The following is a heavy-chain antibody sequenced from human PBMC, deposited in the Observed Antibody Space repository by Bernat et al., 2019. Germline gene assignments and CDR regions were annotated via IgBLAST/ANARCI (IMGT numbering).Heavy chain of an antibody. D-gene: IGHD3-22*01. CDR3: ARGFGHYDSSGYYYADYFDY. V-gene: IGHV4-34*01. J-gene: IGHJ4*02. Sequence: QVQLQQWGAGLLKPSETLSLTCAVYGGSFSGYYWSWIRQPPGKGLEWIGEINHSGSHNYNPSLKSRVTISVDTSKNQFSLKLSSVTAADTAVYYCARGFGHYDSSGYYYADYFDYWGQGTLVTVSS. CDR1: GGSFSGYY. CDR2: INHSGSH.